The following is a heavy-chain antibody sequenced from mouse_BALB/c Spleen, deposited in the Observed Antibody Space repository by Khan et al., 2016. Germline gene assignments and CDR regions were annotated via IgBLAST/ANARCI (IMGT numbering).Heavy chain of an antibody. D-gene: IGHD2-1*01. J-gene: IGHJ2*01. V-gene: IGHV1-15*01. CDR2: IDPETGGT. CDR1: GYTFSDYE. Sequence: QVQLQQSGAELVRPGASVTLSCKASGYTFSDYEMHWVKQTPVHGLEWIGGIDPETGGTAYNQKFKGQATLTAGRSPYTAYMEHRALTSQGSAGYYCARNEIFYGNYDFDYWGQGTTLAVSS. CDR3: ARNEIFYGNYDFDY.